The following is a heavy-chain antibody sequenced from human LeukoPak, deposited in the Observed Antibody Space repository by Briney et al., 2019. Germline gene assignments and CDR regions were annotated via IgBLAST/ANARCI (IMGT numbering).Heavy chain of an antibody. D-gene: IGHD3-10*01. CDR3: ARARGVPSWFDP. CDR2: ISSSSSYI. J-gene: IGHJ5*02. Sequence: GGSLRLSCAASGFTFSSYSVNWVRQAPGKGLEWVSSISSSSSYIYYADSVKGRFTISRDNAKNSLYLQMNSLRAEDTAVYYCARARGVPSWFDPWGQRTLVTVSS. CDR1: GFTFSSYS. V-gene: IGHV3-21*01.